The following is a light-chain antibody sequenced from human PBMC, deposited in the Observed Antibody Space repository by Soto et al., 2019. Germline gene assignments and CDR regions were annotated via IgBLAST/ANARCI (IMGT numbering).Light chain of an antibody. Sequence: QSALAQPASVSGSPGQSITISCTGTSSDIGNFRLVSWYQQHPGKVPKVVMFEVNKRPSWVPNRLSGSRSGKTASLTISGLQTEDEADYYCCSYADNNTYVFGSGTKVTVL. CDR1: SSDIGNFRL. CDR3: CSYADNNTYV. J-gene: IGLJ1*01. V-gene: IGLV2-23*02. CDR2: EVN.